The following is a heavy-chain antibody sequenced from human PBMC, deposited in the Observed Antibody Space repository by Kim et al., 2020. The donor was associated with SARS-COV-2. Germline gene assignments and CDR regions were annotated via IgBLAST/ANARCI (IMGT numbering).Heavy chain of an antibody. CDR3: ARSLRELLWY. Sequence: SETLSLTCSVSGGSVSSGSYYWSWIRQPPGKGLEWIGYIYYSGSTNYNPSLKSRVTISVDTSKNQFSLKLSSVTAADTAVYYCARSLRELLWYWGQGTLVTVSS. D-gene: IGHD1-26*01. CDR1: GGSVSSGSYY. V-gene: IGHV4-61*01. CDR2: IYYSGST. J-gene: IGHJ4*02.